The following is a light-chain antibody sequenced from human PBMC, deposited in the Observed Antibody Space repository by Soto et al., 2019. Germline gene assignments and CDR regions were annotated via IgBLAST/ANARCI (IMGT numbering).Light chain of an antibody. V-gene: IGKV3-11*01. CDR3: QQRSNWPIT. Sequence: EIVLTQSPTTLFLSPGERATLSCRASQSVSSYLAWYQQKPGQAPRLLIYDASNRATGIPARFSGSGSGTDFTLTISSLEPEDFAVYYCQQRSNWPITFGQGTRLENK. J-gene: IGKJ5*01. CDR2: DAS. CDR1: QSVSSY.